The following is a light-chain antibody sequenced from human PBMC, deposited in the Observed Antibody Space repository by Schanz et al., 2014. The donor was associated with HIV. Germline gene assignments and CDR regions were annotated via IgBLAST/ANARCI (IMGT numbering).Light chain of an antibody. CDR1: QSVGSNF. Sequence: PGERATLSCRASQSVGSNFLAWYQQKPGQAPRLLIYDASNRATGIPARFSGSGSGTDFTLTISSVEPEDFAVYFCQQYSGSPFTFGPGTKVDIK. V-gene: IGKV3-20*01. CDR3: QQYSGSPFT. J-gene: IGKJ3*01. CDR2: DAS.